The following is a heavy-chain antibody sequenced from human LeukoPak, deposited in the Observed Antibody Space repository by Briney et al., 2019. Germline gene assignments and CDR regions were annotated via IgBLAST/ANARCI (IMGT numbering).Heavy chain of an antibody. CDR3: ARSAITVDY. Sequence: SETLSLTCTVSGGSISSYYWSWIRQPPGKGLEWIGYIYYSGSTNYNPSLKSRVTISVDTSKNQFSLKLSSVTAADTAMYYCARSAITVDYWGQGTLVTVSS. J-gene: IGHJ4*02. D-gene: IGHD3-3*01. CDR1: GGSISSYY. CDR2: IYYSGST. V-gene: IGHV4-59*08.